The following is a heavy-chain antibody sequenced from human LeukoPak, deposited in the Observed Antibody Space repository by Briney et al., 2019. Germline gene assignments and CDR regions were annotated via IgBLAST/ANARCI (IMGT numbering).Heavy chain of an antibody. D-gene: IGHD3-16*01. CDR1: GGTFSSYA. J-gene: IGHJ6*03. V-gene: IGHV1-69*04. Sequence: SVKVSCKASGGTFSSYAISWVRQAPGQGIEGRGRIIPILGIANYAQKFQGRVTITADKSTSTAYMELSSLRSEDTAVYYCARGRFWGDYYYYYMDVWGKGTTVTVSS. CDR3: ARGRFWGDYYYYYMDV. CDR2: IIPILGIA.